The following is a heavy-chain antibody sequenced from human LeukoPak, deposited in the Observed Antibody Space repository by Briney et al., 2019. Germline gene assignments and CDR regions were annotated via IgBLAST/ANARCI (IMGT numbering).Heavy chain of an antibody. Sequence: GASVKVSGKASGYTFATYGSSWVRQAPGQGLEWMGWVNTHNGKTHYAQKIQGRVTMTTDTSTSTAYMELRSLVSDDTAVYYCARDFSGYDPDYWGQGTVVTVSS. CDR1: GYTFATYG. CDR3: ARDFSGYDPDY. CDR2: VNTHNGKT. V-gene: IGHV1-18*01. D-gene: IGHD5-12*01. J-gene: IGHJ4*02.